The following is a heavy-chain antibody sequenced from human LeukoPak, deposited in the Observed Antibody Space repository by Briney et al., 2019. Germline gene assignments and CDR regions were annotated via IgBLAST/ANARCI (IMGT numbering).Heavy chain of an antibody. CDR2: INHSGST. V-gene: IGHV4-34*01. CDR3: AGVGGEGSGFLLDY. J-gene: IGHJ4*02. CDR1: GGSFSGYY. D-gene: IGHD3-10*01. Sequence: SETLSLTCAVYGGSFSGYYWSWIRQPPGKGLEWIGEINHSGSTNYNPSLKSRVTISVDTSKNQFSLKLSSVTAADTAVYYCAGVGGEGSGFLLDYGGQEPLVTVSS.